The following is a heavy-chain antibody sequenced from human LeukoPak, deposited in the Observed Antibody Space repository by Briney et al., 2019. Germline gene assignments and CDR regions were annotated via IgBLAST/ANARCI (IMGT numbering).Heavy chain of an antibody. Sequence: PGGSLRLSCAASGFTFSIYSMHWVRQAPRKGLEWVSYITGGSSTIYYADSVKGRFTISRDNAKNSLYLQMDSLRDEDTAVYYCARDGGVDYWGQGTLVTVSS. V-gene: IGHV3-48*02. CDR2: ITGGSSTI. CDR3: ARDGGVDY. J-gene: IGHJ4*02. CDR1: GFTFSIYS. D-gene: IGHD6-25*01.